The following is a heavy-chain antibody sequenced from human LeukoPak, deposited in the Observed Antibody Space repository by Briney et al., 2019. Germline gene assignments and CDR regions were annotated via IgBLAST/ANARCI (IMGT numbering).Heavy chain of an antibody. D-gene: IGHD3-10*01. Sequence: SETLPLTCAVYGGSFSGYYWSWIRQPPGKGLEWIGEINHSGSTNYNPSLKSRVTISVDTSKNQFSLELSSVTAADTAVYYCARGGVFSHDAFDIWGQGTMVTVSP. V-gene: IGHV4-34*01. CDR3: ARGGVFSHDAFDI. J-gene: IGHJ3*02. CDR1: GGSFSGYY. CDR2: INHSGST.